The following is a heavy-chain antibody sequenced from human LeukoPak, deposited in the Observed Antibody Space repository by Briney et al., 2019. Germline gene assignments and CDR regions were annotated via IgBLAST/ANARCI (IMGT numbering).Heavy chain of an antibody. CDR1: GFTFSSYG. CDR2: IRYDGSNK. J-gene: IGHJ4*02. CDR3: AKDGGYRGYDEFDY. D-gene: IGHD5-12*01. Sequence: WGSLRLSCAASGFTFSSYGMHWVRQAPGKGLEWVAFIRYDGSNKYYAYSVKGLFTIARDNSKNTLYLQMNSLRAEDTAVYYCAKDGGYRGYDEFDYWGQGTLVTVSS. V-gene: IGHV3-30*02.